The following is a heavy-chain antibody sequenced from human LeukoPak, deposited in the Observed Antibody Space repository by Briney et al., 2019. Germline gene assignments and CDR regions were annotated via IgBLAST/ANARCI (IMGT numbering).Heavy chain of an antibody. V-gene: IGHV4-39*07. CDR1: GGSISTSNYY. Sequence: PSETLSLTCTVSGGSISTSNYYWGWIRQPPGKGLEWIGNIFYSGSTYYSPSLRSRVTISLDTSRNQFSLQLNSVTPEDTAVYYCARDLSSSSWFDPWGQGTLVTVSS. CDR3: ARDLSSSSWFDP. CDR2: IFYSGST. D-gene: IGHD6-6*01. J-gene: IGHJ5*02.